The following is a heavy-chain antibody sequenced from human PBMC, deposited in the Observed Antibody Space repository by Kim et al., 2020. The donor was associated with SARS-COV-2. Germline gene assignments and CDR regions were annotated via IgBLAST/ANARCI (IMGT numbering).Heavy chain of an antibody. J-gene: IGHJ6*02. Sequence: GGSLRLSCAASGFTFSSYSMNWVRQSPGKGLEWVSYISSSSSTIYYADSVKGRFTISRDNAKNSLYLQMNSLRAEDTAVYYCARWGGSGSYSRSYYYYGMDVWGQGTTVTVSS. V-gene: IGHV3-48*04. CDR1: GFTFSSYS. CDR3: ARWGGSGSYSRSYYYYGMDV. D-gene: IGHD1-26*01. CDR2: ISSSSSTI.